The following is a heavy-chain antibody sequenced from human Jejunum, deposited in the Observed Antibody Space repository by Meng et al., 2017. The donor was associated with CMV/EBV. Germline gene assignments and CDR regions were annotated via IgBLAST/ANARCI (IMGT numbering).Heavy chain of an antibody. CDR3: ARESGSYYWFDP. Sequence: LQESGTGCVKSSATLSLTCLVLAGSYSGYYWSWIRQPAGKGLEWIGSIYTSGSTHYNPSLKSRLTMSVDLSNNQISLKLRSVTAADTAVSYCARESGSYYWFDPWGQGTLVTVSS. CDR2: IYTSGST. J-gene: IGHJ5*02. CDR1: AGSYSGYY. D-gene: IGHD1-26*01. V-gene: IGHV4-4*07.